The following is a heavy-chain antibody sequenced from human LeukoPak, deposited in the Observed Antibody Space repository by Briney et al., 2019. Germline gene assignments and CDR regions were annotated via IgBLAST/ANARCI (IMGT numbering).Heavy chain of an antibody. J-gene: IGHJ4*02. D-gene: IGHD3-3*01. V-gene: IGHV3-23*01. CDR1: GFTFSSYA. CDR3: ARDYDDLGVDY. Sequence: GGSLRFSCAASGFTFSSYAMSWVRQAPGKGLGGVSTLSGSGGGTYYADSVKGRFTIPRDNSKNTLYLQMNSLRAEDTAVYYCARDYDDLGVDYWGQGTLVTVSS. CDR2: LSGSGGGT.